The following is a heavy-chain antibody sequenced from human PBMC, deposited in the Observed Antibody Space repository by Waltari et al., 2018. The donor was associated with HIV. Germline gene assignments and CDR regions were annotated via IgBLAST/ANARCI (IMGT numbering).Heavy chain of an antibody. CDR1: GGSFSGYY. CDR3: AYSYLTGSILQPI. Sequence: QELLQQWGARLSKPSDTLSLTCAVYGGSFSGYYLNWRRTPPGKGLEWIGEINHKGTPNYNPSLKIRVTMSVDTSKRQFCLKLNSVTAADTAVYFCAYSYLTGSILQPIWGQGTLVTVSS. V-gene: IGHV4-34*01. D-gene: IGHD3-9*01. J-gene: IGHJ4*01. CDR2: INHKGTP.